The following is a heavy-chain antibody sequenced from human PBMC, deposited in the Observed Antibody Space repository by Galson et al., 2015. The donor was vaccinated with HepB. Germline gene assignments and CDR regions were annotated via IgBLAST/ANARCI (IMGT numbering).Heavy chain of an antibody. D-gene: IGHD1-26*01. CDR3: ARGSESYATFFDY. V-gene: IGHV3-7*01. J-gene: IGHJ4*02. Sequence: SLRLSCAASGFTFSTYWMSWVRQAPGKGLEWVANIKQDGTEKYYVDSVKGRFTISRDNAKNSLYLQMNSLRAEDTAAYYCARGSESYATFFDYWGQGTLVTVSS. CDR2: IKQDGTEK. CDR1: GFTFSTYW.